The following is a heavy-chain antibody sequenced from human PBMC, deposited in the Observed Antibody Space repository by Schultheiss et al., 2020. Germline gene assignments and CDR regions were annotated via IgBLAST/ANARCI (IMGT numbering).Heavy chain of an antibody. CDR1: GGSISSGSYY. CDR2: IYTSGST. Sequence: SQTLSLTCTVSGGSISSGSYYWSWIRQPAGKGLEWIGRIYTSGSTNYNPSLKSRVTISVDTSKNQFSLKLSSVTAADTAVYYCARDREQQLGWFDPWGQGTLVTVSS. V-gene: IGHV4-61*02. CDR3: ARDREQQLGWFDP. J-gene: IGHJ5*02. D-gene: IGHD6-13*01.